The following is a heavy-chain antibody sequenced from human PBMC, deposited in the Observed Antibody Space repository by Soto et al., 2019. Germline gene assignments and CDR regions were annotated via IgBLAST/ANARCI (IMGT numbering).Heavy chain of an antibody. D-gene: IGHD2-2*01. CDR2: ISSSSSTI. J-gene: IGHJ6*02. V-gene: IGHV3-48*02. Sequence: LGGSLGLSCAASGFTFSIYSMNWFRKAPGKGLEWVSYISSSSSTIYDADSVKGRLTISRDNAMDSLYLQMNSLRDEDTAVYYCASAGGYCSSPSCYHGVHCYYYYGMDVWGPGTTVTVSS. CDR1: GFTFSIYS. CDR3: ASAGGYCSSPSCYHGVHCYYYYGMDV.